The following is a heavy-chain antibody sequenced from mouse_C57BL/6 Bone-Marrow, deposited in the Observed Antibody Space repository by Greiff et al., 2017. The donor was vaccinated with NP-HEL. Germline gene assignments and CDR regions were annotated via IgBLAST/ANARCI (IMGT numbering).Heavy chain of an antibody. CDR1: GFTFSNYW. CDR3: TLTTVVAHWYFDV. CDR2: IRLKSDNYAT. Sequence: VQLKESGGGLVQPGGSMKLSCVASGFTFSNYWMNWVRQSPEKGLEWVAQIRLKSDNYATHYAESVKGRFTISRDDSKSSVYLQMNNLRAEDTGIYYCTLTTVVAHWYFDVWGTGTTVTVSS. D-gene: IGHD1-1*01. V-gene: IGHV6-3*01. J-gene: IGHJ1*03.